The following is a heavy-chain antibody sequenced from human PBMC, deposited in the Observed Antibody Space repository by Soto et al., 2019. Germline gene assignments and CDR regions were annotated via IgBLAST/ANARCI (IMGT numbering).Heavy chain of an antibody. CDR2: ISGSGGST. CDR3: AKDLSLLYSTAGGY. V-gene: IGHV3-23*01. Sequence: EVQLLESGGGLVQPGGSLRLSCAASGFTFSSYAMSWVRQAPGKGLEWVSAISGSGGSTYYADSVKGRFTISRDNSKTTLYLQMNSLRAEDPAVYYCAKDLSLLYSTAGGYWGQGTLVTVSS. J-gene: IGHJ4*02. CDR1: GFTFSSYA. D-gene: IGHD2-8*01.